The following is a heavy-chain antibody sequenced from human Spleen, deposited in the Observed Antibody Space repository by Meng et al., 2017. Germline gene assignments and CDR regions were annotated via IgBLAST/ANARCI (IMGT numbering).Heavy chain of an antibody. J-gene: IGHJ6*01. D-gene: IGHD3/OR15-3a*01. CDR1: GFTFTTYD. CDR2: MNPSTGDT. Sequence: ASVKVSCKASGFTFTTYDINWVRQATGQGLEWLGWMNPSTGDTGYAQKFQGRVTMNRDNSISTAYMDLSSLRSQDTAVYYCATNSELHFSVWSPAFVIWGQGTTVNSSS. V-gene: IGHV1-8*01. CDR3: ATNSELHFSVWSPAFVI.